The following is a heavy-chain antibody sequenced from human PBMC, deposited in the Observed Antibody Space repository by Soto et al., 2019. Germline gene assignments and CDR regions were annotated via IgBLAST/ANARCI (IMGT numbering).Heavy chain of an antibody. D-gene: IGHD6-19*01. CDR1: GGSFSGYY. Sequence: PSETLSLTCAVYGGSFSGYYWSWIRQPPGKGLEWIGEINHSGSTSYNPSLKSRVTISVDTSKNQFSLKLSSVTAADTAVYYCARFSSGWYNFRFDPWGQGTLVTVSS. J-gene: IGHJ5*02. CDR2: INHSGST. CDR3: ARFSSGWYNFRFDP. V-gene: IGHV4-34*01.